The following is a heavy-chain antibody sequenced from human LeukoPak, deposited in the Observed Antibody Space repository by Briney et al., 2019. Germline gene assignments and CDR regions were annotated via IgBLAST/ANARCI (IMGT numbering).Heavy chain of an antibody. V-gene: IGHV4-59*01. CDR1: GGSISSYY. Sequence: SETLSLICTVSGGSISSYYWSWIRQPPGKGLEWIGYIYYSGSTNYNPSLKSRVTISVGTSKNQFSLKLSSVTAADTAVYYCASSLWSYFDYWGQGTLVTVSS. J-gene: IGHJ4*02. CDR2: IYYSGST. CDR3: ASSLWSYFDY. D-gene: IGHD3-10*01.